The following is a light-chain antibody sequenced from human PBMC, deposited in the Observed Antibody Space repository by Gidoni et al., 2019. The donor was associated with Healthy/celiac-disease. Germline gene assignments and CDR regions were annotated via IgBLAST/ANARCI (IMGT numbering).Light chain of an antibody. V-gene: IGKV4-1*01. CDR1: QSVLYSSNNKNY. CDR2: WAS. CDR3: QQYYSTLFT. Sequence: DIVMTQSPDSLAVSLGERATINCKSSQSVLYSSNNKNYLAWYQQKPGQPPKLLIYWASTRESGVPDRFSGSGPGTDFTLTISSLQAEDVAVYYCQQYYSTLFTFGPGTKVDIK. J-gene: IGKJ3*01.